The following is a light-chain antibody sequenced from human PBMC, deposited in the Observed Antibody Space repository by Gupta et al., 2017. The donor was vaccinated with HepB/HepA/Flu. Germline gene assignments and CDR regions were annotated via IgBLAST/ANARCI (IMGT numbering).Light chain of an antibody. CDR1: QSVLYSSNNKNY. CDR2: WAS. CDR3: QQYYSTPLT. V-gene: IGKV4-1*01. J-gene: IGKJ4*01. Sequence: DIVMTQSPHSLAVSLGERATINCNSSQSVLYSSNNKNYLAWYQQKPGQPPKLLIYWASTRESGVPDRFIGSGSGTDFTLTISSLQAEDVAIYYCQQYYSTPLTFGGGTKVEIK.